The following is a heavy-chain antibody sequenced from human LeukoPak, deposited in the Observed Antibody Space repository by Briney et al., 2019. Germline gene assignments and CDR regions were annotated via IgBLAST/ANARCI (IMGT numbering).Heavy chain of an antibody. J-gene: IGHJ4*02. CDR1: GYTFTSYA. Sequence: ASVKVSCKASGYTFTSYAMHWVRQAPGQRLEWMGWINAGNGNTKYSQKFQGRVTITRDTSASTAYMELSSLRSEDTAVYYCARDLPYYYDSSGTFNRPFDYWGQGTLVTVSS. V-gene: IGHV1-3*01. D-gene: IGHD3-22*01. CDR2: INAGNGNT. CDR3: ARDLPYYYDSSGTFNRPFDY.